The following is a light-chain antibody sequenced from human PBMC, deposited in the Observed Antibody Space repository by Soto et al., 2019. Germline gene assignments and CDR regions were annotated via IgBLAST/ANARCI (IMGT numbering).Light chain of an antibody. CDR2: GAS. CDR1: QSVSSSY. V-gene: IGKV3-20*01. CDR3: QEYGGSPLFT. Sequence: EIVLTQSPGTLSLSPGERATLSCRASQSVSSSYLAWYQQKPGQAPRLLIDGASSRATGIPDRFSGSGSGTDFTLTISSLEPQDFAVYYCQEYGGSPLFTFGPGTKVDIK. J-gene: IGKJ3*01.